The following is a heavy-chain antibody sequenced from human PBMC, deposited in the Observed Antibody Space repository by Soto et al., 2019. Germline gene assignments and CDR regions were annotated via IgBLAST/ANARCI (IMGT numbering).Heavy chain of an antibody. CDR2: INHSGST. CDR1: GGSFSGYY. CDR3: ARGLEDICSSTSCNTLADY. Sequence: SETLSLTCAVYGGSFSGYYWSWIRQPPGKGLEWIGEINHSGSTNYNPSLKSRVTISVDTSKNQFSLKLSSVTAADTAVYYCARGLEDICSSTSCNTLADYWGQGTLVTVSS. V-gene: IGHV4-34*01. D-gene: IGHD2-2*01. J-gene: IGHJ4*02.